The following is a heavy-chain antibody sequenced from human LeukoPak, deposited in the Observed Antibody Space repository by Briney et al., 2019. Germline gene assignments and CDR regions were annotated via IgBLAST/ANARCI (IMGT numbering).Heavy chain of an antibody. V-gene: IGHV3-11*01. J-gene: IGHJ3*02. D-gene: IGHD6-13*01. CDR2: ISSSGSTI. Sequence: GGSLRLSCAASGFTFSDYYMGWIRQAPGKGLEWVSYISSSGSTIYYADSVKGRFTISRDNAKNSLYLQMNSLKASDTAMYYCARPYSSSWYPDAFDIWGQGTMVTVSS. CDR1: GFTFSDYY. CDR3: ARPYSSSWYPDAFDI.